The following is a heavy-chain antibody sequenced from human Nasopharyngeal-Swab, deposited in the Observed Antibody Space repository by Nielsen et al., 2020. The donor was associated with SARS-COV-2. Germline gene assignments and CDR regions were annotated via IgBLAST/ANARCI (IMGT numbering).Heavy chain of an antibody. D-gene: IGHD4-11*01. Sequence: GGSLRLSCAASGLTFSSYAMSWVRHVPGKGLEWVSGISGSGSITYYPDSVKGRFTISRDNSKSTLYLQIHSLTAEDTAVYYCATGAPTVTTLFDHWGQGTLVTVSS. J-gene: IGHJ4*02. V-gene: IGHV3-23*01. CDR2: ISGSGSIT. CDR1: GLTFSSYA. CDR3: ATGAPTVTTLFDH.